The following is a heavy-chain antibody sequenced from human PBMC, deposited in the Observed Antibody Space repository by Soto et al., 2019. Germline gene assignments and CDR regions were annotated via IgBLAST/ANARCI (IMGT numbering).Heavy chain of an antibody. J-gene: IGHJ5*02. D-gene: IGHD3-10*01. CDR3: ARDLWFGEFVPYNWFDP. CDR1: GFTFSTYW. V-gene: IGHV3-74*03. CDR2: INSDGSST. Sequence: PGGSLRLSCAASGFTFSTYWMHWVRQAPGKGLVWVSRINSDGSSTTYADSVKGRFTISRDNAKKTLYLQMNSLRAEDTAVYYCARDLWFGEFVPYNWFDPWGQGTLVTVSS.